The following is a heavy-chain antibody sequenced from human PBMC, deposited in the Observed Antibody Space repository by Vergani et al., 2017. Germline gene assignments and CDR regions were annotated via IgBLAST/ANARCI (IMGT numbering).Heavy chain of an antibody. Sequence: QVQLQESGPGLVKPSQTLSLTCTVSGGSISSGSYYWSWIRQPAGKGLEWIGRVYTSGSPNYNHSLKSRVTIPVDSAKNQFSLKLSSVTAADTAVYYCARLGMTTVVTPLDGLFDPWGQGTLVTVSS. V-gene: IGHV4-61*02. D-gene: IGHD4-23*01. CDR2: VYTSGSP. CDR3: ARLGMTTVVTPLDGLFDP. CDR1: GGSISSGSYY. J-gene: IGHJ5*02.